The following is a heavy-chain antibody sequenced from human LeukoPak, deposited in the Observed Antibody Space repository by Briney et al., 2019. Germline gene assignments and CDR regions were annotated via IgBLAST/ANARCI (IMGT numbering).Heavy chain of an antibody. CDR2: VNPNNGDT. V-gene: IGHV1-2*02. CDR3: ARKQRLTGATKSAFDI. D-gene: IGHD5-24*01. Sequence: ASVKVSCKASGFTFTDYYLHWLRQAPGQGLEWLGWVNPNNGDTDYAQKFQGRVTMTRDTSIRTAYMALSRLTSDDTAVYYCARKQRLTGATKSAFDIWGQGTMLTVSS. J-gene: IGHJ3*02. CDR1: GFTFTDYY.